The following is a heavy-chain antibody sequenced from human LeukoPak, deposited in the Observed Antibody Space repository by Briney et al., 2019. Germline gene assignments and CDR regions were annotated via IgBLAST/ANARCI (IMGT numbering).Heavy chain of an antibody. J-gene: IGHJ4*02. D-gene: IGHD6-19*01. CDR2: INPSGGNT. V-gene: IGHV1-46*01. CDR1: GYTFTSYY. CDR3: ARDYGIAVAGSYYFDY. Sequence: ASVKVSCKASGYTFTSYYMHWVRQAPGQGLEWMGIINPSGGNTSYAQKFQGRVTMTRDTSTSTVYMELSSLRSEDTAVYYCARDYGIAVAGSYYFDYWGQGTLVTVSS.